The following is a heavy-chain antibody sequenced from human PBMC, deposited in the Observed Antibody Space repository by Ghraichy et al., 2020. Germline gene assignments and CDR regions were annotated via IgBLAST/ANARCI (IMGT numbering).Heavy chain of an antibody. CDR3: ARVISTGLDV. J-gene: IGHJ6*02. CDR1: GFTFSDHY. Sequence: AGSLRLSCAASGFTFSDHYMDWVRQAPGKGLEWVGRIRNKANTYTTDYAASVQGRFTISRDDSKNSLYLQMNSLKTEDTAVYYCARVISTGLDVWGQGATVTVSS. CDR2: IRNKANTYTT. V-gene: IGHV3-72*01.